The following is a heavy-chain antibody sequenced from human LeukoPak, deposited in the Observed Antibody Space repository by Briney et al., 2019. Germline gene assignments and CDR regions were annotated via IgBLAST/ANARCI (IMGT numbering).Heavy chain of an antibody. D-gene: IGHD1-14*01. CDR3: ATNSNRYYYYGMDV. CDR1: GYTLTELS. Sequence: ASVKVSCKVSGYTLTELSMHWVRQAPGKGLEWMGGFDPEDGETIYAQKFQGRVTMTEDTSTDTAYMELSSLRSEDTAVYYCATNSNRYYYYGMDVWGQGTTVTVSS. J-gene: IGHJ6*02. CDR2: FDPEDGET. V-gene: IGHV1-24*01.